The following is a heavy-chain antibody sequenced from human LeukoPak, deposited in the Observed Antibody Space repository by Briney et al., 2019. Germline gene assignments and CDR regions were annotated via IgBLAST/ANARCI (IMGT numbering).Heavy chain of an antibody. D-gene: IGHD1-14*01. CDR2: IGISDVDR. Sequence: GGSLRLSCVASGFTISSQAMSWVRQAPGKGLECVSTIGISDVDRHYADSVKGRFTISRDNSKNTLYLQMSSLRADDTAVYYCAKDAPGAGGFDYWGQGTLVTVSS. V-gene: IGHV3-23*01. CDR3: AKDAPGAGGFDY. J-gene: IGHJ4*02. CDR1: GFTISSQA.